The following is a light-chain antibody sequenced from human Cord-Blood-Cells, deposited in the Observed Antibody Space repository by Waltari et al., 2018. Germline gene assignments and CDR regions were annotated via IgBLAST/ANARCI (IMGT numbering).Light chain of an antibody. CDR2: DAS. Sequence: EIVLTQSPATLSLSPGERATLSCRAGQSVSSYLAWYQQKPGQAPRLLIYDASNRATGIPARFSGSGSGTDFTPTISSLEPEDFAVYYCQQRSNWPPFTFGPGTKVDIK. CDR1: QSVSSY. J-gene: IGKJ3*01. V-gene: IGKV3-11*01. CDR3: QQRSNWPPFT.